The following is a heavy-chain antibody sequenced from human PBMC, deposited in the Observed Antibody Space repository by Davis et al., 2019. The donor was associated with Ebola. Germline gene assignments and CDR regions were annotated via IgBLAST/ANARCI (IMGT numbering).Heavy chain of an antibody. D-gene: IGHD1-1*01. V-gene: IGHV5-51*01. J-gene: IGHJ6*03. CDR1: GYNFNNYW. CDR2: IYPGDSDT. CDR3: ARLGQQLFYYMDV. Sequence: PGGSLRLSCKVSGYNFNNYWIGWVRQMPGKGLEWMGIIYPGDSDTRYSPSFQGQVTISADRSIDTAYLQWSSLKASDTAIYYCARLGQQLFYYMDVWGKGTTVTVSS.